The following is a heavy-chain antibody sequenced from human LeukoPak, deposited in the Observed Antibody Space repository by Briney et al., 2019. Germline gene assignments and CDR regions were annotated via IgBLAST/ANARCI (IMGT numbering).Heavy chain of an antibody. D-gene: IGHD6-19*01. CDR3: AREVENTSGWYSHFDY. CDR1: GYTFTSYD. J-gene: IGHJ4*02. CDR2: ISGYNGHT. V-gene: IGHV1-18*01. Sequence: ASVKVSCKASGYTFTSYDINWVRQAPGQGPEWMGWISGYNGHTNYAQKFQGRVTMTADTSTSTAYMELRSLRSDDTAVYYCAREVENTSGWYSHFDYWGQGTLVTVSS.